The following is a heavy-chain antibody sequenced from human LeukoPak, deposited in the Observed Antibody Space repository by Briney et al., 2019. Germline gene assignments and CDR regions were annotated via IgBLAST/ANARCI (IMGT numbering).Heavy chain of an antibody. D-gene: IGHD1-26*01. CDR3: TTAGWELYYFDY. Sequence: GGSLRLSCAASGFTFSNAWMSWGRQAPGKGREWVGRIKSKTDGGTTDYAAPVKGRFTISRDDSKNTLYLQMNSLKTEDTAVYYCTTAGWELYYFDYWGQGTLVTVSS. J-gene: IGHJ4*02. CDR1: GFTFSNAW. V-gene: IGHV3-15*01. CDR2: IKSKTDGGTT.